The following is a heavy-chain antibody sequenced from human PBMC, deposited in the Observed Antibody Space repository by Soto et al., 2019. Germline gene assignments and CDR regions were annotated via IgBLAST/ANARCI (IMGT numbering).Heavy chain of an antibody. D-gene: IGHD2-21*01. Sequence: EVQLVESGGGLIQPGGSLRLSCAASGFTVSNSYMSWVRQAPGKGLEWVSVIYSGGSTYYADSVKGRFTISRDSSKNTLYLQMHSLRAEDTSVYYCARGFQSSFGYWGQGTLVTVSS. J-gene: IGHJ4*02. CDR3: ARGFQSSFGY. CDR2: IYSGGST. CDR1: GFTVSNSY. V-gene: IGHV3-53*01.